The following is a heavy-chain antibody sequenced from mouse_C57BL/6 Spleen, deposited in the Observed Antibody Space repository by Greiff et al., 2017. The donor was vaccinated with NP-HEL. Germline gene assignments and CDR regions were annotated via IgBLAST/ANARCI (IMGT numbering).Heavy chain of an antibody. V-gene: IGHV1-18*01. J-gene: IGHJ2*01. CDR3: ARRITTVVAGDYFDY. D-gene: IGHD1-1*01. Sequence: EVQLQQSGPELVKPGASVKIPCKASGYTFTDYYMAWVKQSHGKSLEWIGDINPNNGGTIYNEKFKGKATLTVDKSSSTAYMELRSLTSEDTAVYYCARRITTVVAGDYFDYWGQGTTLTVSS. CDR1: GYTFTDYY. CDR2: INPNNGGT.